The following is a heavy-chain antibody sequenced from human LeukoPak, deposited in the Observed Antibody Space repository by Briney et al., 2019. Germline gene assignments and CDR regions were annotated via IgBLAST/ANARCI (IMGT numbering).Heavy chain of an antibody. CDR2: IRGGGTSE. Sequence: GGSLRLSCTASGFTFTAYAMMWVRQAPGKGPEWVSAIRGGGTSEFYADSVKGRFRISRDNSKDTLFLQMNSLRAEDTAVYYCARDPNGDYIGAFDMWGPGTMVTVSS. V-gene: IGHV3-23*01. J-gene: IGHJ3*02. CDR3: ARDPNGDYIGAFDM. D-gene: IGHD4-17*01. CDR1: GFTFTAYA.